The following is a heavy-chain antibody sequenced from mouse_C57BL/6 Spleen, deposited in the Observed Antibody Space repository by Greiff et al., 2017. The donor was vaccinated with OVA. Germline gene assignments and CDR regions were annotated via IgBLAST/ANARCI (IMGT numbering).Heavy chain of an antibody. D-gene: IGHD1-1*01. Sequence: QVQLKQPGAELVKPGASVKMSCKASGYTFTSYWITWVKQRPGQGLEWIGDIYPGSGSTNYNEKFKSKATLTVDTSSSTAYMQLSSLTSEDSAVYDCARSKDYGSTFAYWGQGTLVTVSA. J-gene: IGHJ3*01. V-gene: IGHV1-55*01. CDR3: ARSKDYGSTFAY. CDR1: GYTFTSYW. CDR2: IYPGSGST.